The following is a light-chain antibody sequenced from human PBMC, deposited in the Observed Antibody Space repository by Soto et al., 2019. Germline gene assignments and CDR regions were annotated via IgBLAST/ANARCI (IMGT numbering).Light chain of an antibody. CDR1: QSISSY. Sequence: DIQMTQSPSSLSASVGDRVTITCRASQSISSYLNWYQQKPGKAPKLLIYAASSLQSGVPSRFSGSGSGTDFTLTISRLEPEDFGTYYCQQSYRTPGTFGQGNQVEIK. J-gene: IGKJ1*01. CDR2: AAS. V-gene: IGKV1-39*01. CDR3: QQSYRTPGT.